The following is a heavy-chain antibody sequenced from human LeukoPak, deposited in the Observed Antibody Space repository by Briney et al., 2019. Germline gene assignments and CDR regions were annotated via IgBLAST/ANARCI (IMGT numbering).Heavy chain of an antibody. D-gene: IGHD5-12*01. Sequence: PGGSLRLSCAASVFTFSDYYMSWIRPAPGKGLEWVSYISSSGSTIYYADPVKGRFTISRDHAKNSLYLQMNSLRAEDTAVYYCARDNRYVDGMDVWGQGTTVTVSS. CDR2: ISSSGSTI. CDR3: ARDNRYVDGMDV. J-gene: IGHJ6*02. CDR1: VFTFSDYY. V-gene: IGHV3-11*01.